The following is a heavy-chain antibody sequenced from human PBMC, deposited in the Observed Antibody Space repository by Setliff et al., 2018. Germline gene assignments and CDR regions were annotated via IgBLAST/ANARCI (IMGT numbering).Heavy chain of an antibody. CDR3: ARSYSGYDT. D-gene: IGHD5-12*01. CDR1: GGTFSGYY. CDR2: IYYSGST. V-gene: IGHV4-34*01. Sequence: SETLSLTCAVYGGTFSGYYWIWIRQPPGKGLEWIGSIYYSGSTYYNPSLKSRVTISVDTSKNQFSLKLSSVTAADTAVYYCARSYSGYDTWGQGTLVTVSS. J-gene: IGHJ5*02.